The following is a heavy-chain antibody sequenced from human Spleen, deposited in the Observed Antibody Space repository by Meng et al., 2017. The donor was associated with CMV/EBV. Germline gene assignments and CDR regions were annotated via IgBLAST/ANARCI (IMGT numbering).Heavy chain of an antibody. V-gene: IGHV4-34*01. CDR1: GGSFSAYY. CDR3: ARGPVTYYYDSASSQ. Sequence: GGSFSAYYWTWIRQPPGKGLEWIGEINHSGSTIYHWSLKSRVNISLDTSKTQFSLRLSSVTAADTAVYYCARGPVTYYYDSASSQWGQGTLVTVSS. J-gene: IGHJ4*02. CDR2: INHSGST. D-gene: IGHD3-22*01.